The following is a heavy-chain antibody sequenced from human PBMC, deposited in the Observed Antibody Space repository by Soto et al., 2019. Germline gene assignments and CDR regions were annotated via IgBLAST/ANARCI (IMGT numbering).Heavy chain of an antibody. CDR1: GFTFSSYA. D-gene: IGHD5-18*01. CDR2: ISDSGIST. CDR3: AKTWGYNYDY. V-gene: IGHV3-23*01. Sequence: QPGGSLRLSCAASGFTFSSYAMSWVRQVPGKGPEWVSTISDSGISTSYADSVKGRFTLARDNSKKTLYLQMNSLRAEDTALYYCAKTWGYNYDYWGHGTLVTVSS. J-gene: IGHJ4*01.